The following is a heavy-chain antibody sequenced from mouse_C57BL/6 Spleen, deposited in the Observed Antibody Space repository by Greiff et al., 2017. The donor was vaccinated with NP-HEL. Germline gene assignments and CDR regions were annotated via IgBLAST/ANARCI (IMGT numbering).Heavy chain of an antibody. J-gene: IGHJ4*01. CDR3: ARKDGPRGAMDY. Sequence: VKVEESGPGLVQPSQSLSITCTVSGFSLTSYGVHWVRQSPGKGLEWLGVIWSGGSTDYNAAFISGLSISKDNSKSQVFFKMNSLQADDTAIYYCARKDGPRGAMDYWGQGTSVTVSS. CDR1: GFSLTSYG. CDR2: IWSGGST. D-gene: IGHD2-3*01. V-gene: IGHV2-2*01.